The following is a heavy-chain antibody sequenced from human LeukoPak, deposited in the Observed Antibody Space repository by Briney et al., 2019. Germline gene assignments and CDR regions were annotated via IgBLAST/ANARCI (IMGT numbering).Heavy chain of an antibody. D-gene: IGHD3-3*01. V-gene: IGHV4-39*01. CDR2: IYYSGST. J-gene: IGHJ6*03. CDR1: GGSISSSSYY. CDR3: ARAGNYDFWSGYTPDYYMDV. Sequence: SETLSLTCTVSGGSISSSSYYWGWIRQPPGKGLEWIGSIYYSGSTYYNPSLKSRVTISVDTSKNQFSLKLSSVTAADTAVYYCARAGNYDFWSGYTPDYYMDVWGKGTTVTVSS.